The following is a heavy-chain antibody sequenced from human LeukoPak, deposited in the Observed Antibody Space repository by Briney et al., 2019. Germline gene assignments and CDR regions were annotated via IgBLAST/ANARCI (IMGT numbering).Heavy chain of an antibody. Sequence: PGESLRLSCAASGFTFSSYAMSWVRQAPGKGLEWVSGISGSGGNTFYADSVKGRFTISRDNSKNTLYLQMNSLRAEDTAVYYCAKAFFSGSGGNHKHFDSWGQGTLVTVSS. V-gene: IGHV3-23*01. CDR1: GFTFSSYA. CDR2: ISGSGGNT. D-gene: IGHD3-10*01. CDR3: AKAFFSGSGGNHKHFDS. J-gene: IGHJ4*02.